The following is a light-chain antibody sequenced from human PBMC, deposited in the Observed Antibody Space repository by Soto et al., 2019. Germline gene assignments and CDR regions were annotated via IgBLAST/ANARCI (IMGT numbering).Light chain of an antibody. CDR1: QSICTC. V-gene: IGKV1-5*01. Sequence: DIQMTQSPSTLSASVGDRFAITCRASQSICTCLAWYQQNPGKAPKLLISDASTLESGVPSRFGGSGSGTEFTLSISSLQPDDFATYYCQQYNSYWTFGQGTKVDIK. J-gene: IGKJ1*01. CDR2: DAS. CDR3: QQYNSYWT.